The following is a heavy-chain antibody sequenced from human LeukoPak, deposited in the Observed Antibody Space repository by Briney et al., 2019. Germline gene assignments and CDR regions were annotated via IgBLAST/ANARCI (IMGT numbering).Heavy chain of an antibody. CDR2: IYYGQTI. J-gene: IGHJ4*02. CDR1: AASIRSSSHH. D-gene: IGHD1-26*01. Sequence: SETLSLTCTISAASIRSSSHHWGWIRHSPGKGLEWIGSIYYGQTIYYNPSLNSRVTISVVTSKDQFTLQLNSVTAADTAVYYCARQGGVGATQSDDYWGQGTLVTVSS. V-gene: IGHV4-39*01. CDR3: ARQGGVGATQSDDY.